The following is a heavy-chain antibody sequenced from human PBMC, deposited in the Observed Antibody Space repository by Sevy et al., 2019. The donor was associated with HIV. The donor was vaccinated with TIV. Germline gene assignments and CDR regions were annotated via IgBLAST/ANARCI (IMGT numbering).Heavy chain of an antibody. CDR1: GFTFSSYG. J-gene: IGHJ4*02. V-gene: IGHV3-33*01. CDR3: ARDGTYYYGSGSYYLDY. Sequence: GGSLRLSCAASGFTFSSYGMYWVRQAPGKGLEWVAVIWYDGSNKYYADSVKGRFTISRDNSKNTLYLQMNSLRAEDTAVYYCARDGTYYYGSGSYYLDYWGQRTLVTVSS. D-gene: IGHD3-10*01. CDR2: IWYDGSNK.